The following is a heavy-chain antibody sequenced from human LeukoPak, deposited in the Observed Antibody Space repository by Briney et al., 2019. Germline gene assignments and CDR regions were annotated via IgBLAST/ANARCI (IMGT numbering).Heavy chain of an antibody. CDR2: INHSGST. CDR1: GGSFSGYY. V-gene: IGHV4-34*01. Sequence: PSETPSLTCAVYGGSFSGYYWSWIRQPPGKGLEWIGEINHSGSTDYNPSLKSRVTISVDTSMKQFSLKLTSVTAADTAVYYCARGMGYYYGSGNYGNYFDYWGQGTLVTVSS. CDR3: ARGMGYYYGSGNYGNYFDY. J-gene: IGHJ4*02. D-gene: IGHD3-10*01.